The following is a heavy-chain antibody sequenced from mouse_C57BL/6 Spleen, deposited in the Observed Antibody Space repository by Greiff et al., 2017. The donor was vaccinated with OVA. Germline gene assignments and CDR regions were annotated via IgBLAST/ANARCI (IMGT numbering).Heavy chain of an antibody. J-gene: IGHJ2*01. V-gene: IGHV1-61*01. CDR2: IYPSDSET. CDR3: ARELAGLRRVCDY. CDR1: GYTFTSYW. D-gene: IGHD2-4*01. Sequence: QVQLQQPGAELVRPGSSVKLSCKASGYTFTSYWMDWVKQRPGQGLEWIGNIYPSDSETHYNQKFKDKATLTVNKSSSTAYMQLSSLTSEDSAVYYCARELAGLRRVCDYWGQGTTLTVSS.